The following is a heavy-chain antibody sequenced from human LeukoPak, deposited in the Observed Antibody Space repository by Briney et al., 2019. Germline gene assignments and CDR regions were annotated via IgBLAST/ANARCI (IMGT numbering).Heavy chain of an antibody. CDR3: AGEAGSGPSWYFHH. CDR2: TYYRSKWYN. J-gene: IGHJ1*01. CDR1: GDSVSSNSAA. D-gene: IGHD6-19*01. Sequence: SQPLSLTCVISGDSVSSNSAAWNWIRRSPSRGLEWLGRTYYRSKWYNNYAVSVKSRITINPDTSKNQFSLQLNSVTPEDAGVYYCAGEAGSGPSWYFHHWGQGTLVTVSS. V-gene: IGHV6-1*01.